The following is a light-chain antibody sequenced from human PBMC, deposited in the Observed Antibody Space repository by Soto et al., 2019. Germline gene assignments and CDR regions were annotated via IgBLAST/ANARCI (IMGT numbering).Light chain of an antibody. CDR3: QQSDEWPLT. Sequence: EIVLTQSPATLSSFPGDRVTLSCRASQAVNTRLAWYQHKPGQAPRLLIYLTSNRAAGIPARFSGSGSGTEFSLTISNLQSGDFAVYYCQQSDEWPLTFGGGTKVEIK. J-gene: IGKJ4*01. CDR2: LTS. V-gene: IGKV3D-15*01. CDR1: QAVNTR.